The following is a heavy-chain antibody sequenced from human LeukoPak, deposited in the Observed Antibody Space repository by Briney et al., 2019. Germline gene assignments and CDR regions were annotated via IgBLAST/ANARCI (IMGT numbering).Heavy chain of an antibody. J-gene: IGHJ4*02. Sequence: PGASLRPSCSAPGFTLCNYAMSWVRQAPGEGLEWVSAITGSGGNTYYADSVKGRFTISRDNSKNTVFLQMNSLRAEDTAVYYCAKWGDYDVLTGYYVSDYWGQGTLVTVSS. CDR1: GFTLCNYA. D-gene: IGHD3-9*01. V-gene: IGHV3-23*01. CDR2: ITGSGGNT. CDR3: AKWGDYDVLTGYYVSDY.